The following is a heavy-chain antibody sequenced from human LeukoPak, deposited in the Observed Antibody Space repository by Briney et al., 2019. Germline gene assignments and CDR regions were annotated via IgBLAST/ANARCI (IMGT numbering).Heavy chain of an antibody. CDR2: INPNSGGT. Sequence: EASVKVSCKASGYTFTGYYMHWVRQAPGQGLEWMGWINPNSGGTNYAQKFQGRVTMTRDTSISTAYMGLSRLRSDDTAVYYCARDPNTMVRGVKAYMDVWGKGTTVTVSS. D-gene: IGHD3-10*01. J-gene: IGHJ6*03. V-gene: IGHV1-2*02. CDR1: GYTFTGYY. CDR3: ARDPNTMVRGVKAYMDV.